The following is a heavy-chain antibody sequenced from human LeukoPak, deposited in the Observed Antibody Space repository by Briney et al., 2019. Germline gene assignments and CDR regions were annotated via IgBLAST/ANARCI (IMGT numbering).Heavy chain of an antibody. CDR3: ARIPYYDKCPDY. CDR2: INPNSGGT. D-gene: IGHD3-3*01. V-gene: IGHV1-2*02. Sequence: GASVKVSCKASGYTFTGYYMHWVRQAPGQGLEWMGWINPNSGGTNYAQKFQGRVTMTRDTSISTAYMELRSLRSDDTAVYYCARIPYYDKCPDYWGQGTLVTVSS. CDR1: GYTFTGYY. J-gene: IGHJ4*02.